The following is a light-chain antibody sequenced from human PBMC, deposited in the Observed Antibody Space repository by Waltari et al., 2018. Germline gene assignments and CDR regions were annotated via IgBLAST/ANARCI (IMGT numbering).Light chain of an antibody. CDR3: SAWDSNLREYV. CDR2: RNN. V-gene: IGLV10-54*04. J-gene: IGLJ1*01. Sequence: QAGLTQPPSVSKGLRQTATLTCTGNSNNVGNQGAAWLQQHQGQPPRLLSYRNNNRPSGISERFSASRSGNTASLTITGLQPEDEADYYGSAWDSNLREYVFGTGTKVTVL. CDR1: SNNVGNQG.